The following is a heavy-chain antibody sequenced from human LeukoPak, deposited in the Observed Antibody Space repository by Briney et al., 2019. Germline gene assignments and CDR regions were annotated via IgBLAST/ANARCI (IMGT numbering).Heavy chain of an antibody. Sequence: PSETLSLTCAVSGYSISSGYYWGWVRQPPGKGLEWIGSIYHSGSTYYNPSLKSRVTISVDTSKNQFSLKLSSVTAADTAVYYCARVRFLESIDYWGQGTLVTVSS. D-gene: IGHD3-3*01. V-gene: IGHV4-38-2*01. J-gene: IGHJ4*02. CDR3: ARVRFLESIDY. CDR1: GYSISSGYY. CDR2: IYHSGST.